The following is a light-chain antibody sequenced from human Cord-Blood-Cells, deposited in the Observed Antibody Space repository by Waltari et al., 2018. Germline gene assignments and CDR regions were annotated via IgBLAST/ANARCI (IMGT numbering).Light chain of an antibody. J-gene: IGKJ4*02. V-gene: IGKV1-17*01. Sequence: DIQMTKSPSPLSASVGDRVTTTCRASQGIRHDLGWYQQKPGKAPKRLIYAASSLQSGVPSRFSGSGSGTEFTLTISSLQPEDFATYYCLQHDSYPLTFGGGTKVEIK. CDR2: AAS. CDR1: QGIRHD. CDR3: LQHDSYPLT.